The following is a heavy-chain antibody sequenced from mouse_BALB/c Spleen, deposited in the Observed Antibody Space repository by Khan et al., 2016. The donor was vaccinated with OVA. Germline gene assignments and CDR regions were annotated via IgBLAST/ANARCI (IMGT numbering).Heavy chain of an antibody. D-gene: IGHD2-14*01. J-gene: IGHJ4*01. CDR2: ISSSGRA. CDR1: GYSITSDYA. V-gene: IGHV3-2*02. Sequence: VQLQQSGPGLVKPSQSLSLTCTVTGYSITSDYAWNWIRQFPGDRLEWMGYISSSGRASYNPSLKSRISITRDTSKNQFFLQLKSVTTEDTATYFCARSLYYSYGYGLDYWGRGSSVTVSS. CDR3: ARSLYYSYGYGLDY.